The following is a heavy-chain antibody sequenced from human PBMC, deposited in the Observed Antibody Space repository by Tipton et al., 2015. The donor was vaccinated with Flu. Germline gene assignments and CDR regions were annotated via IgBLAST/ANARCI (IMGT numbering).Heavy chain of an antibody. J-gene: IGHJ3*02. CDR1: GGSINSGSYY. CDR2: IYTSGST. D-gene: IGHD3-10*01. CDR3: ARDRSGSSSYYGAFDI. Sequence: TLSLTCTVSGGSINSGSYYWSWIRQPAGQRLRWIGRIYTSGSTNYNFSLNSRVTISVDTSKNQFYLRLTSVTAADTAIYYCARDRSGSSSYYGAFDIWGQGTMVNVSS. V-gene: IGHV4-61*02.